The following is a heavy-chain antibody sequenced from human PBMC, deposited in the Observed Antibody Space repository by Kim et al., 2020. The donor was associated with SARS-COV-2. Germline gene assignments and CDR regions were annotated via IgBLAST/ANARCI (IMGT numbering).Heavy chain of an antibody. CDR1: GYSFTSYW. Sequence: ESLKISCKGSGYSFTSYWISWVRQMPGKGLEWMGRIDPSDSYTNYSPSFQGHVTISAYKSISTAYLQWSSLKASDTAMYYCARTPGSGSSYYYYYGMDVWGQGTPVTVSS. V-gene: IGHV5-10-1*01. J-gene: IGHJ6*02. CDR3: ARTPGSGSSYYYYYGMDV. D-gene: IGHD3-10*01. CDR2: IDPSDSYT.